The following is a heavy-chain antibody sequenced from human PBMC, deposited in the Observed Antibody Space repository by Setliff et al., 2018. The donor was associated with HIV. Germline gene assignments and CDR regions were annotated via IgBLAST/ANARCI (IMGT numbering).Heavy chain of an antibody. Sequence: SETLSLTCTVSGGSISSYYWSWIRQPPGKGLEWIGYIYYSGSTNYNPSLKSRVTISVDTFKNQFSLKLSSVTAADTAVYYCARVISSWSAYYIDYWGQGTLVTVSS. J-gene: IGHJ4*02. CDR3: ARVISSWSAYYIDY. V-gene: IGHV4-59*01. CDR1: GGSISSYY. D-gene: IGHD3-3*01. CDR2: IYYSGST.